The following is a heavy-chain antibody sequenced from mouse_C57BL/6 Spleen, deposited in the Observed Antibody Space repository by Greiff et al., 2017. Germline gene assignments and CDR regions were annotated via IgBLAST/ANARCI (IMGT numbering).Heavy chain of an antibody. J-gene: IGHJ3*01. Sequence: QVQLQQSGAELVRPGTSVKVSCKASGYAFTNYLIEWVKQRPGQGLEWIGVINTGSGGTNYNEKFKGKATMTADKSSITAYMQLSSLTSADSAVYCCATTVAEAWFAYWGQGTLVTVSA. D-gene: IGHD1-1*01. CDR3: ATTVAEAWFAY. V-gene: IGHV1-54*01. CDR1: GYAFTNYL. CDR2: INTGSGGT.